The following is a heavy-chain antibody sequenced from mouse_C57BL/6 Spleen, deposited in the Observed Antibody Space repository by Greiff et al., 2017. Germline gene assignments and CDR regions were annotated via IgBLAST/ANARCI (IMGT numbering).Heavy chain of an antibody. J-gene: IGHJ2*01. CDR2: IYPGSGNT. V-gene: IGHV1-76*01. CDR3: ARWGVVDY. D-gene: IGHD1-1*01. CDR1: GYTFTDYY. Sequence: QVHVKQSGAELVRPGASVKLSCKASGYTFTDYYINWVKQRPGQGLEWIARIYPGSGNTYYNEKFKGKATLTADKSSSTAYMQLSSLTSEDSAVYFCARWGVVDYWGQGTTLTVSS.